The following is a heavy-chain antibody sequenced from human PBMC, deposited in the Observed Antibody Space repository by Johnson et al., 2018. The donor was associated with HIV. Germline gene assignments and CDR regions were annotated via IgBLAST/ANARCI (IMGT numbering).Heavy chain of an antibody. CDR1: GFTFSSYA. J-gene: IGHJ3*02. D-gene: IGHD2-8*01. Sequence: VQLVESGGGVVRPGGSLRLSCAASGFTFSSYAMHWVRQAPGKGLEWVANIKQDGSEKYYVDSVKGRFTISRDNAKNSLYLQMGRLRSEDTALYFCTREGGNGQAFDIWGQGTLVTVSS. CDR2: IKQDGSEK. V-gene: IGHV3-7*01. CDR3: TREGGNGQAFDI.